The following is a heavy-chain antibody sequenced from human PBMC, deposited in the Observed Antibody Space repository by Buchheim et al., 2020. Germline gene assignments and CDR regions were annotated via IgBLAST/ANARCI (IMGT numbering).Heavy chain of an antibody. CDR1: EFTFTNAW. J-gene: IGHJ4*02. D-gene: IGHD2/OR15-2a*01. Sequence: EVQLVESGGDLVKPGESLRLSCAASEFTFTNAWMSWIRQAPGKGLEWVGRIRSSTVGGTTDYAVHVKGRFTISRDDSENTLDPQMNSLKTDDPAVYYCTTLMKSALLSSYYWGQGTL. V-gene: IGHV3-15*01. CDR3: TTLMKSALLSSYY. CDR2: IRSSTVGGTT.